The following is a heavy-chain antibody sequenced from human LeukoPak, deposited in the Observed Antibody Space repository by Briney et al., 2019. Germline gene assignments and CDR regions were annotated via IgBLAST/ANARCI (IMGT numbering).Heavy chain of an antibody. D-gene: IGHD6-6*01. J-gene: IGHJ3*02. CDR1: GGSISSGDYS. V-gene: IGHV4-30-4*07. CDR2: IYNSGNT. Sequence: SETLSLTCAVSGGSISSGDYSWSWIRQPPGEGLEWIGFIYNSGNTYYNPSLKSRVTLSVDTSKNQFSLKLSSVTAADTAVYYCAREAYSSSSGMNDAFDIWGQGTMVTVSS. CDR3: AREAYSSSSGMNDAFDI.